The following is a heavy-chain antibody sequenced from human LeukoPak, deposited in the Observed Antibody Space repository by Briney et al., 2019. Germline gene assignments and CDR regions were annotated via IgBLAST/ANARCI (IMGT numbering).Heavy chain of an antibody. V-gene: IGHV1-2*02. D-gene: IGHD3-22*01. CDR2: IDPNSGGT. CDR1: GYTFTTYY. Sequence: GASVKVSCKTSGYTFTTYYIHWVRQAPGQGLEWMGWIDPNSGGTEFAQKFQGRVTLTRDTSISTAYMEVGSLTSDDTAIYYCAVTYYYDSSGEAWGQGTLVTVSS. CDR3: AVTYYYDSSGEA. J-gene: IGHJ5*02.